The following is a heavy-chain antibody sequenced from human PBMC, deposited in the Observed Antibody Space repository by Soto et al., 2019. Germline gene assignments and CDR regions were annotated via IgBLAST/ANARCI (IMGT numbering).Heavy chain of an antibody. Sequence: AAVKISCTVSGCTSTRNGSGWVRQAPAQGLEWLGWISTYNENMDSAPKLDDRLTMTTDRSTTTAYMELRNLESDDTALYYCGYGGGYSTGDYCFDDWGQGTPVPVSS. CDR3: GYGGGYSTGDYCFDD. CDR1: GCTSTRNG. J-gene: IGHJ4*02. D-gene: IGHD2-8*02. V-gene: IGHV1-18*04. CDR2: ISTYNENM.